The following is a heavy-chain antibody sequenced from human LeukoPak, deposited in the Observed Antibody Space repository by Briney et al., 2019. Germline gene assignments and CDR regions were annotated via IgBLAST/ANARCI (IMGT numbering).Heavy chain of an antibody. CDR1: GYSISSGYY. CDR3: ARPAGYFGSDAFDI. D-gene: IGHD3-10*01. CDR2: IYHSGST. V-gene: IGHV4-38-2*01. Sequence: SETLSLTCAVSGYSISSGYYWGWIRQPPGKGLEWIGSIYHSGSTYYNPSLKSRVTISVDTFKNQFSLKLSSVTAADTAVYYCARPAGYFGSDAFDIWGQGTMVTVSS. J-gene: IGHJ3*02.